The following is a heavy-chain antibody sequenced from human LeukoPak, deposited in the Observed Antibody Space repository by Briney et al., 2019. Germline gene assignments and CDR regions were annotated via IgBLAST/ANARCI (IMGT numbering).Heavy chain of an antibody. CDR2: IIPIFGTA. D-gene: IGHD4-17*01. CDR1: GGTFSSYA. J-gene: IGHJ3*02. V-gene: IGHV1-69*13. Sequence: GASVKVSCKASGGTFSSYAISWVRQAPGQGLEWMGGIIPIFGTANYAQKFQGRVTITADESTSTAYMELSSLRSEDTAVYYCAKARGYGDYVDFAFDIWGQGTMVTVSS. CDR3: AKARGYGDYVDFAFDI.